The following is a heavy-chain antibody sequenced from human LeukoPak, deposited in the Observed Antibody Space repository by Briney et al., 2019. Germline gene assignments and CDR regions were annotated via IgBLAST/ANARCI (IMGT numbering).Heavy chain of an antibody. Sequence: GASVKASCKASGYTFTSYYMHWVRQAPGQGLEWMGIINPSGGRTIYAQKFQGRVTMTEDTSTDTAYMELSSLRSEDTAVYYCATIYSSGWCDYWGQGTLVTVSS. D-gene: IGHD6-19*01. CDR3: ATIYSSGWCDY. V-gene: IGHV1-46*01. CDR2: INPSGGRT. CDR1: GYTFTSYY. J-gene: IGHJ4*02.